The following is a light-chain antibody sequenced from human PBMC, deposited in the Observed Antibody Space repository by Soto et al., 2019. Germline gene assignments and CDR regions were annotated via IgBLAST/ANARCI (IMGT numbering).Light chain of an antibody. J-gene: IGKJ1*01. CDR1: QSVSSSY. CDR3: QQYGSSHPT. Sequence: EIVLTQSPGTLSLSPGERATLSCRASQSVSSSYLAWYQQKPGQAPRLLIYGASSRATGIPDRFSGSGSGTDFALNISRLEPEDFAVYYCQQYGSSHPTFGQGTKVEIK. V-gene: IGKV3-20*01. CDR2: GAS.